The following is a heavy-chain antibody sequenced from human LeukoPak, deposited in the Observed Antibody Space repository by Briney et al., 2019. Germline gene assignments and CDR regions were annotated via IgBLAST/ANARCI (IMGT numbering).Heavy chain of an antibody. Sequence: SQTLSLTCAISGDSVSSNSAAWNWIRPSPSSGLEWLGRTYYRSKWYNDYAVSVKSRITINPDTSKNQFSLQLNSVTPEDTAVYYCARGGSPAYCSGGSCYSGKDAFDIWGQGTMVTVSS. J-gene: IGHJ3*02. CDR2: TYYRSKWYN. D-gene: IGHD2-15*01. CDR1: GDSVSSNSAA. V-gene: IGHV6-1*01. CDR3: ARGGSPAYCSGGSCYSGKDAFDI.